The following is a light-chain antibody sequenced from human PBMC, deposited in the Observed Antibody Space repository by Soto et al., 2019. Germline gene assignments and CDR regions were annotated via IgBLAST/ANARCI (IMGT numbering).Light chain of an antibody. V-gene: IGKV3-20*01. CDR1: QTINNRH. CDR3: QEGGTS. Sequence: VVLTQSPGTLSLSPGDRATLSCSASQTINNRHLAWYQQKAGQAPRLLIYDASYRATGIPDRFSGGGSGTDFTLTIARLEPEDSAVYYCQEGGTSFGGGTKVEI. CDR2: DAS. J-gene: IGKJ4*01.